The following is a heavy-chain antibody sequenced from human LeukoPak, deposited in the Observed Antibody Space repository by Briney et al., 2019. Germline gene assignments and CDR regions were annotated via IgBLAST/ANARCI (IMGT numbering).Heavy chain of an antibody. V-gene: IGHV3-33*08. D-gene: IGHD6-13*01. J-gene: IGHJ6*02. CDR3: ARDLADYGMDV. CDR1: GFTFSSYA. Sequence: GRSLRLSCAASGFTFSSYAMSWVRQAPGKGLEWVAVIWYDGGNKYYADSVKGRFTISRDNSKNTLYLQMNSLRAEDTAVYYCARDLADYGMDVWGQGTTVTVSS. CDR2: IWYDGGNK.